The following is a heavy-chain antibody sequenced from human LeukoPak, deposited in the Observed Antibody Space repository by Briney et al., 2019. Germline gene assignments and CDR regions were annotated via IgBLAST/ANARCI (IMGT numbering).Heavy chain of an antibody. Sequence: GGSLRLSCAASGFTFSGSVMHWVRQASGKGLEWVGRIRSKANNYATAYAAWVKGRFTISRDDSKNTAYLQMNSLKTEDTAVYYCTVNYYSGGSCYMLWGQGTLVTVSS. CDR1: GFTFSGSV. V-gene: IGHV3-73*01. CDR2: IRSKANNYAT. J-gene: IGHJ4*02. CDR3: TVNYYSGGSCYML. D-gene: IGHD2-15*01.